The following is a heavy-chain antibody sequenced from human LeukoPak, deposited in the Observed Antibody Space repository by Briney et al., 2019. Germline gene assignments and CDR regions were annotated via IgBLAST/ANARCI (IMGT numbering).Heavy chain of an antibody. CDR1: GFTFSSYS. V-gene: IGHV3-23*01. J-gene: IGHJ4*02. CDR2: ISDTGRST. CDR3: AKVLRGLAYYGDYRD. D-gene: IGHD4-17*01. Sequence: GGSLTLSCAASGFTFSSYSMSWVRQAPGKGLEWVSCISDTGRSTYYADSVEGRFTISRSNSKNTLYLKMNSLRDEDTAVYYCAKVLRGLAYYGDYRDWGQGTLVTVSS.